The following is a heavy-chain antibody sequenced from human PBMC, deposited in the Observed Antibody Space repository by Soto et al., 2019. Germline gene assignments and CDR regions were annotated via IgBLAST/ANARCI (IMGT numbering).Heavy chain of an antibody. D-gene: IGHD2-2*01. J-gene: IGHJ6*02. CDR1: GYTFTSYY. V-gene: IGHV1-46*01. CDR3: ARGDCSSTSCHPISYYYYYGMDV. CDR2: INPSGGST. Sequence: GASVKVSCKASGYTFTSYYMHWVRQAPGQGLEWMGIINPSGGSTSYAQKFQGRVTMTRDTSTSTVYMELSSLRSEDTAVYYCARGDCSSTSCHPISYYYYYGMDVWGQGTTVTVSS.